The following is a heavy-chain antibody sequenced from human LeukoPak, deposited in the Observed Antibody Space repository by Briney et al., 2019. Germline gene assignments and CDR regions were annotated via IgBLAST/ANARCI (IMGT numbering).Heavy chain of an antibody. CDR1: GFTFDDYG. Sequence: GGSLRLSCEASGFTFDDYGMTWVRQVPGKGVEWISSINWNGGTTSYEDSVKGRFTISRDNDKNSLYLQMNSLRAEDTALYYCARGGYRQLAYFDYWGQGALVTVSS. J-gene: IGHJ4*02. V-gene: IGHV3-20*04. CDR3: ARGGYRQLAYFDY. D-gene: IGHD3-16*02. CDR2: INWNGGTT.